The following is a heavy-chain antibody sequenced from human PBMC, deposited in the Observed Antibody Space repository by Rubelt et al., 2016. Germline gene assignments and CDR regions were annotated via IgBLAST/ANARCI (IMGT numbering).Heavy chain of an antibody. CDR1: GGSISSSSYY. V-gene: IGHV4-39*01. D-gene: IGHD3-22*01. J-gene: IGHJ4*02. Sequence: QLQLQESGPGLVKPSETLSLTCTVSGGSISSSSYYWGWIRQPPGKGLEWIGSIYYSGSTYYNPSLRGRVIIAVDRSKNQLSRKRSSVTAGDTAVYYCASDGQYYYDSSGYHFDYWGQGTLVTVSS. CDR2: IYYSGST. CDR3: ASDGQYYYDSSGYHFDY.